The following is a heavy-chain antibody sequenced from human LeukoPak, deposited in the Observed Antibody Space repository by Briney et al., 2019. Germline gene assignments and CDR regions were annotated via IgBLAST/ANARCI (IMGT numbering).Heavy chain of an antibody. Sequence: ASVKVSCKASGGTFSSYAISWVRQAPGQGLEWMGGIIPIFGTANYAQKFQGRVTITADESTSTAYMGLSSLRSEDTAVYYCARARGRGLYYDILSLDYWGQGTLVTVSS. V-gene: IGHV1-69*13. D-gene: IGHD3-9*01. CDR2: IIPIFGTA. CDR3: ARARGRGLYYDILSLDY. CDR1: GGTFSSYA. J-gene: IGHJ4*02.